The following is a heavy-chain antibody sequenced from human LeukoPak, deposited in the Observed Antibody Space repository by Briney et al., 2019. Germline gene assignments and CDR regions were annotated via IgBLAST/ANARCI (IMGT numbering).Heavy chain of an antibody. J-gene: IGHJ6*02. CDR3: ARIRGGNSYYYYYDMDV. V-gene: IGHV4-34*01. CDR2: INHSGST. D-gene: IGHD4-23*01. Sequence: SEALSLTGAVYGGSFSGYYWSWIRQPPGKGLEWSGEINHSGSTNYNPSLKSRVTISVDTSKSHFSLKLSSVTAADTAVYYCARIRGGNSYYYYYDMDVWGQGTTVTVSS. CDR1: GGSFSGYY.